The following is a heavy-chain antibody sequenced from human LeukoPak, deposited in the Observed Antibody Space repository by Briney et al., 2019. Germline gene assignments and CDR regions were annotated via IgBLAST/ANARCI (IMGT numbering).Heavy chain of an antibody. CDR2: ISSSSSYI. CDR1: GFTFSSYE. Sequence: GGSLRLSCAASGFTFSSYEMNWVRQAPGKGLEWVSSISSSSSYIYYADSVKGRFTISRDNAKNSLYLQMNSLRAEDTAVYYCARDNDYYDSSGLSADAFDIWGQGTMVTVSS. CDR3: ARDNDYYDSSGLSADAFDI. J-gene: IGHJ3*02. V-gene: IGHV3-21*01. D-gene: IGHD3-22*01.